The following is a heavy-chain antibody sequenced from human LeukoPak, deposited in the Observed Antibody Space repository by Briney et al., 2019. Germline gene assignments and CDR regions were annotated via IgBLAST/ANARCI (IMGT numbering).Heavy chain of an antibody. CDR2: INPNSGGT. D-gene: IGHD5-12*01. V-gene: IGHV1-2*02. CDR1: GYTFTGYY. J-gene: IGHJ6*01. Sequence: ASVKVSCKASGYTFTGYYMHWVRQAPGQGREWMGWINPNSGGTNYAQKFQGRLTMTRDTSISTAYMELSMVRSDDTAVYYCARDRLEATNSYYYYYGLDLWGQGTTVTVSS. CDR3: ARDRLEATNSYYYYYGLDL.